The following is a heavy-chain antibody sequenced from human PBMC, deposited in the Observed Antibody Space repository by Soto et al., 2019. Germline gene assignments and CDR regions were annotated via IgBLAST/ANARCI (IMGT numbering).Heavy chain of an antibody. CDR2: IYFSGIT. V-gene: IGHV4-39*01. CDR1: NSSVSSPLSY. Sequence: PSDTLSLTCSVTNSSVSSPLSYCGWIRQPTGNRPQWIGVIYFSGITSYNPSLKSRVTISVDTSNNQFSLELSSVTATDTAVYYCVRQPYGDYRYFFDNWGQGTPVTVS. CDR3: VRQPYGDYRYFFDN. J-gene: IGHJ4*02. D-gene: IGHD4-4*01.